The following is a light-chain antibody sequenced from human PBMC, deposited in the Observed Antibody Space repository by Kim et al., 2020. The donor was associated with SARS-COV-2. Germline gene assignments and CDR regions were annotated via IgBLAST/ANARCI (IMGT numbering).Light chain of an antibody. J-gene: IGKJ2*01. V-gene: IGKV1-33*01. CDR1: QDISNY. CDR2: DAS. CDR3: QQYDNLPYT. Sequence: DIQMTQSPSSLSASVGDRVTITCQASQDISNYLNWYQQKPGKAPKLLIYDASNLKTGVPSRFSGSGSGTDFTFTISSLQPEDIATYYCQQYDNLPYTFGQGAKLEI.